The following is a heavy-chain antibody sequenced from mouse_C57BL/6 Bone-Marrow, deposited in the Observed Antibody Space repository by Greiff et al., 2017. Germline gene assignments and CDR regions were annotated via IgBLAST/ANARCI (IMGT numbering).Heavy chain of an antibody. CDR1: GYTFTDYY. CDR3: AGSPIYYDNDEDY. CDR2: INPNHGGT. D-gene: IGHD2-4*01. Sequence: EVQLHQSGPELVKPGASVKISCKASGYTFTDYYMNWVKQSHGQSLEWIGDINPNHGGTSYNQKFKGKATLTVDKSSSTAYMELRSLTSKDSAVYYCAGSPIYYDNDEDYWDRGTTLTV. J-gene: IGHJ2*01. V-gene: IGHV1-26*01.